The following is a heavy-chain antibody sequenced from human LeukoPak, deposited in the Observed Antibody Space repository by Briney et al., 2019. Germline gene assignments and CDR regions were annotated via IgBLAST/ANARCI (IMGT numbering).Heavy chain of an antibody. Sequence: SETLSLTCAVYGGSFSGYYWSWIRQPPGKGLEWIGEINHSGSTNYNPSLKSRVTISVDTSKNQFSLKLSSVTAADTAVYYCARWVYDAFDIWGQGTMVTVSS. CDR1: GGSFSGYY. V-gene: IGHV4-34*01. CDR2: INHSGST. J-gene: IGHJ3*02. D-gene: IGHD2-8*01. CDR3: ARWVYDAFDI.